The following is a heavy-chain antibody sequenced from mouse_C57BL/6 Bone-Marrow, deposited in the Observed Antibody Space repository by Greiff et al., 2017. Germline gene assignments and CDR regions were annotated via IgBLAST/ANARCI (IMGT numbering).Heavy chain of an antibody. D-gene: IGHD1-1*01. CDR1: GFSLSTSGMG. CDR3: ARRAGDYYGSTGGLYFDV. Sequence: QVTLKESGPGILQSSQTLSLTCSFSGFSLSTSGMGVSWIRQPSGKGLEWLAHIYCDDDKRYNPSLKSRLTISKDTSRNQVFLKITSVDTADTATYYCARRAGDYYGSTGGLYFDVWGTGTTVTVSS. V-gene: IGHV8-12*01. J-gene: IGHJ1*03. CDR2: IYCDDDK.